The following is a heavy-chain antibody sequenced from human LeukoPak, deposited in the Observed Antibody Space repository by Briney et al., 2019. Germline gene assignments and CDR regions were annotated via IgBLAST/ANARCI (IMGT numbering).Heavy chain of an antibody. CDR1: GYTFTSYG. J-gene: IGHJ3*02. CDR3: ARDSKVDFDWLDTQPNDAFDI. D-gene: IGHD3-9*01. V-gene: IGHV1-18*01. Sequence: GASVKVSCKASGYTFTSYGISWVRQAPGQGLEWMGWISAYNGNTNYAQKLQGRVTMTTDTSTSTAYMELRSLRSDDTAVYYCARDSKVDFDWLDTQPNDAFDIWGQGTMVTVSS. CDR2: ISAYNGNT.